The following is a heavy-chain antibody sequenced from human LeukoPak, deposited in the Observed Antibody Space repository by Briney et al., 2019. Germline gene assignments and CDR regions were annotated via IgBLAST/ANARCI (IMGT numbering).Heavy chain of an antibody. CDR1: AFTFSTYA. CDR2: ISGSGGST. D-gene: IGHD3-22*01. V-gene: IGHV3-23*01. J-gene: IGHJ5*02. Sequence: TGGSLRLSCAASAFTFSTYAMTWVRQAPGKGLEWVSTISGSGGSTYYADSVKGRFTISRDNSRNTLYLEMNSLRAEDTAVYYCAKVLPNTMIGSRVLFDPWGQGTLVTVSS. CDR3: AKVLPNTMIGSRVLFDP.